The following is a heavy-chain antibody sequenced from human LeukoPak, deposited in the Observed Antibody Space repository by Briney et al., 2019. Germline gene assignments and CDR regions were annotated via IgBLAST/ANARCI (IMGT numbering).Heavy chain of an antibody. V-gene: IGHV4-59*01. CDR3: ARGEDFERYYLAY. CDR1: GGSISSYY. D-gene: IGHD3-9*01. Sequence: PSETLSLTCTVSGGSISSYYWSWIRQPPGKGLEWIGYIYYSGSTNYNPSLESRATISVDTSKNQFSLKLTSVTAADTAVYFCARGEDFERYYLAYWGQGTLVTVSS. CDR2: IYYSGST. J-gene: IGHJ4*02.